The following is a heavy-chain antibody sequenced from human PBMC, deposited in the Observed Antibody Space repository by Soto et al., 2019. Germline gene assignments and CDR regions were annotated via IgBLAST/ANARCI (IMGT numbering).Heavy chain of an antibody. CDR2: IYSSGIT. J-gene: IGHJ5*01. D-gene: IGHD3-3*01. Sequence: SETISPTWTVSGSSTRRFYWSWCRQPAEKGLEWIGRIYSSGITSYNPPLKSRVTMSVDTSKNQFSLNLTSATAADTAVYYCARVRVYYDFWSGSSNWFDSWGQGTLVTVS. CDR3: ARVRVYYDFWSGSSNWFDS. V-gene: IGHV4-4*07. CDR1: GSSTRRFY.